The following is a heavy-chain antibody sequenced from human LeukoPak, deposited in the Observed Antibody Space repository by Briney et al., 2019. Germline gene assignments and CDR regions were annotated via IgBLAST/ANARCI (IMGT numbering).Heavy chain of an antibody. CDR2: IYYSGST. Sequence: SETLSLTCTVSGGSISSYYWSWIRQPPGKGLEWIGYIYYSGSTNYNPSLKSRVTISVDTSKNQFSLKLSSVTAADTAAYYCAREGYCSGGSCYPYFDYWGQGTLVTVSS. J-gene: IGHJ4*02. V-gene: IGHV4-59*01. CDR1: GGSISSYY. D-gene: IGHD2-15*01. CDR3: AREGYCSGGSCYPYFDY.